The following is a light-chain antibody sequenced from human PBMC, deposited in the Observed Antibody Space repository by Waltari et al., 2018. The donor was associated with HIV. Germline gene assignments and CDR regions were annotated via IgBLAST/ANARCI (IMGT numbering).Light chain of an antibody. CDR2: DSI. CDR1: TGAVTTTHY. V-gene: IGLV7-46*01. Sequence: QAAVTQEPSLTVSPGGTVTLTCISSTGAVTTTHYPYCFQQKPGQAPRTLIYDSINKHSCTPARFSGSVLGDKVVVTLSGAQPEDEADYYCLLSYSGGVVFGGGTKLTVL. J-gene: IGLJ2*01. CDR3: LLSYSGGVV.